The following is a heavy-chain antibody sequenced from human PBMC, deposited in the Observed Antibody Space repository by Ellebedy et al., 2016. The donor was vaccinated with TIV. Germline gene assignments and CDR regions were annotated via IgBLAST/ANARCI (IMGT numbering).Heavy chain of an antibody. CDR1: GYTFTGYY. D-gene: IGHD2-2*01. J-gene: IGHJ4*02. Sequence: AASVKVSCKASGYTFTGYYMHWVRQAPGQGLEWMGWINPNSGGTNYAQKFQGRVTMTRDTSISTAYMELSRLRSDDTAVYYCAREGRYCSSTSCYSYWGQGTLVTVSS. V-gene: IGHV1-2*02. CDR2: INPNSGGT. CDR3: AREGRYCSSTSCYSY.